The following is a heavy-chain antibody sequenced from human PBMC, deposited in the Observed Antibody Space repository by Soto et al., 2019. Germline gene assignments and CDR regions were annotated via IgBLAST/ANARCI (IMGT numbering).Heavy chain of an antibody. Sequence: LSLTWTVSGASISYGGFSWSWIRQSPGKGLEWIGYISHLENTYFHPSFKSRLTMSIDRSRNQFSLNLSSVTAADRAVYYCVRGGGYDPFDYWGQGVLVTVFS. D-gene: IGHD5-12*01. V-gene: IGHV4-30-2*06. CDR2: ISHLENT. CDR1: GASISYGGFS. J-gene: IGHJ4*02. CDR3: VRGGGYDPFDY.